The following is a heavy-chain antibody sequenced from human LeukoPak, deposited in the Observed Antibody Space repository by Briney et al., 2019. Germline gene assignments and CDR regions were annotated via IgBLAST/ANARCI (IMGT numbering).Heavy chain of an antibody. CDR2: ISGSSSDI. Sequence: TGGSPRLSCAGSAFTFSSYSMNWVRQAPGKGLEWVSSISGSSSDIYYADSVKGRFTISRDNAKNSVYLQMKSLRVEDTAVYYCARRGYHDYSGFDYWGQGTLVTVSS. V-gene: IGHV3-21*01. CDR3: ARRGYHDYSGFDY. J-gene: IGHJ4*02. CDR1: AFTFSSYS. D-gene: IGHD3-16*01.